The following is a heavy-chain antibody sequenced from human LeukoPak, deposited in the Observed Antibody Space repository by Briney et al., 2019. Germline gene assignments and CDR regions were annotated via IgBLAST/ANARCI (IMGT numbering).Heavy chain of an antibody. D-gene: IGHD3-9*01. V-gene: IGHV3-30*03. CDR2: ISYDGSNK. CDR1: RFTFTNYD. CDR3: ARECYDVLTGENDWFDP. J-gene: IGHJ5*02. Sequence: GGSLRLSCAASRFTFTNYDMHWVRQAPGKGLEWVALISYDGSNKYYADSVKGRFTISRDNSKNTLYLQMNNLRAEDTAVYYCARECYDVLTGENDWFDPWGQGTLVTVSS.